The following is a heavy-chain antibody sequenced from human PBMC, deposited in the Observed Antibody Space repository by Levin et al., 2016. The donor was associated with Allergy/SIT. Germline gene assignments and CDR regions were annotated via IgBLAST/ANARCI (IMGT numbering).Heavy chain of an antibody. CDR2: IYGDNYK. V-gene: IGHV2-5*02. CDR3: AHGERQYDFRGDYYTWFDY. CDR1: GFSFRTGVGG. J-gene: IGHJ4*02. Sequence: SGPTLVKPTQTLTLRCRISGFSFRTGVGGVGWIRQSPGQALEWLAFIYGDNYKAYSPSLETRLTVTDDAYRDEVVLTMTDVDPVDSGTYYCAHGERQYDFRGDYYTWFDYWGPGVMVTVSS. D-gene: IGHD3-3*01.